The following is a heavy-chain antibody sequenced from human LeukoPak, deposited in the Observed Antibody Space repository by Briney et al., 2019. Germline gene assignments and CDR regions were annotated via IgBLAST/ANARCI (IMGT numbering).Heavy chain of an antibody. V-gene: IGHV3-23*01. Sequence: GGSLRLSCAASGLIFSTYAMSWVRQAPGKGPEWVSTISGSGSSTYYADSVKGRFTISRDISKNTLYLQMNSLRDEDTAVYYCVKARYGSGTYSAFDIWGQGTMVTVSS. CDR3: VKARYGSGTYSAFDI. J-gene: IGHJ3*02. CDR1: GLIFSTYA. CDR2: ISGSGSST. D-gene: IGHD3-10*01.